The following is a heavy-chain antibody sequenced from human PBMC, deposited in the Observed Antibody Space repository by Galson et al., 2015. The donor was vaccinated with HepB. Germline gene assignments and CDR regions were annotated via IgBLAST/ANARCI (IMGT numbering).Heavy chain of an antibody. CDR1: GYTFTSYD. CDR2: MNPNSGNT. J-gene: IGHJ6*03. CDR3: ARGGNIVGWWSPGYYYDYMDV. D-gene: IGHD2/OR15-2a*01. Sequence: SVKVSCKASGYTFTSYDINWVRQATGQGLEWMGWMNPNSGNTGYAQKFQGRVTMTRNTSISTAYMELSSLRSEDTAVYYCARGGNIVGWWSPGYYYDYMDVWGKGTTVTVSS. V-gene: IGHV1-8*01.